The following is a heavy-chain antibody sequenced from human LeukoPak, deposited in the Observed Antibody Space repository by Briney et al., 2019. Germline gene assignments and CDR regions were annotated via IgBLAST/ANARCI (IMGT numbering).Heavy chain of an antibody. D-gene: IGHD3-10*01. CDR3: AGGGPYYGSGSYYSSVSRYMDV. CDR2: INHSGST. J-gene: IGHJ6*03. Sequence: PSETLSLTCAVYGGSFSGYYWSWIRQPPGRGLEWIGEINHSGSTNYNPSLKSRVTISVDTSKNQFSLKLSSVTAADTAVYYCAGGGPYYGSGSYYSSVSRYMDVWGKGTTVTVSS. V-gene: IGHV4-34*01. CDR1: GGSFSGYY.